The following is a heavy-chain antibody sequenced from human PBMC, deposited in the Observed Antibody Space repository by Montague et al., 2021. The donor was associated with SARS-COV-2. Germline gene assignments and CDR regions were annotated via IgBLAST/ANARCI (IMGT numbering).Heavy chain of an antibody. Sequence: SLRLSCAASGFTFSSYDMHWVRQATGKGLEWVSAIGTAGDTYYPGSVKGRFTISRENAKNSLYLQMNSLRAGDTAVYYCARGDIVVVPAATTTYYYYYMDAWGKGTTVTVSS. CDR2: IGTAGDT. CDR3: ARGDIVVVPAATTTYYYYYMDA. CDR1: GFTFSSYD. V-gene: IGHV3-13*04. D-gene: IGHD2-2*01. J-gene: IGHJ6*03.